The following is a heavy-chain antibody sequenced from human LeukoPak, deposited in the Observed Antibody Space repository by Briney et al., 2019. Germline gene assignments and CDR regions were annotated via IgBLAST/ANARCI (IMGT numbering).Heavy chain of an antibody. J-gene: IGHJ4*02. V-gene: IGHV4-59*01. CDR3: ARVFRGWWGDYYFDY. CDR1: GGSISSYY. CDR2: IYYSGNT. Sequence: PSETLSLTCTVSGGSISSYYWSWIRQPPGKGLEWIGYIYYSGNTNYNPSLKSRVTISVDTSKNQFSLKLSPVTAADTAVYYCARVFRGWWGDYYFDYWGQGTLVTVSS. D-gene: IGHD3-10*01.